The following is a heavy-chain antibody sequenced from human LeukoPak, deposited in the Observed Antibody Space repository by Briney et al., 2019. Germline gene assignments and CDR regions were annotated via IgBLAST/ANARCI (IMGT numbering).Heavy chain of an antibody. CDR1: GFTFSSYA. CDR3: ARARPEGYFDY. V-gene: IGHV3-30*04. J-gene: IGHJ4*02. CDR2: ISYDGSNK. Sequence: PGGSLRLSCAASGFTFSSYAMHWVRQPPGKGLEWVAVISYDGSNKYYADSVKGRFTISRDNSKNTLYLQMNSLRAEDTAVYYCARARPEGYFDYWGQETLVTVSS.